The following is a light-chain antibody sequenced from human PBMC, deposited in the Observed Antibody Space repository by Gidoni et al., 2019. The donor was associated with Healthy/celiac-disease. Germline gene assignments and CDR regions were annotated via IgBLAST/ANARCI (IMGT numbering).Light chain of an antibody. J-gene: IGKJ2*01. CDR1: QSISSY. Sequence: DIQLTQSPSSLSASVGDRVTITCRESQSISSYLNWYQQKPGVPSRFSGSGSGTDFTLTISSLQPEDFATYYCQQSYSTPWTFGQGTKLEIK. V-gene: IGKV1-39*01. CDR3: QQSYSTPWT.